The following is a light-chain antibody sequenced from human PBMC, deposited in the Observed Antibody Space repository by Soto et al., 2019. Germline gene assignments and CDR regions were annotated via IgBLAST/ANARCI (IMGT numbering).Light chain of an antibody. CDR1: ESVTSSY. J-gene: IGKJ1*01. CDR3: QQYGSSHLT. V-gene: IGKV3-20*01. CDR2: GAS. Sequence: EIVLTQSPGTLSLSPRERATLSCRASESVTSSYLAWYQQKPGQAARLLIYGASSRATGIPDRFSGSGSGTDVTLTISRLEPVDFAVYYCQQYGSSHLTFGQGTKVDIK.